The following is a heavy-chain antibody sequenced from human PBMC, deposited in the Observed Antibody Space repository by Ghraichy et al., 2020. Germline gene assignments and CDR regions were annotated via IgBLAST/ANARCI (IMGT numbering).Heavy chain of an antibody. CDR1: GGSISSYY. Sequence: SQTLSLTCTVSGGSISSYYWSWIRQPPGKGLEWIGYIYTSGSTNYNPSLKSRVTISVDTSKNQFSLKLSSVTAADTAVYYCARPWLYCSGGSCYSGGWFDPWGQGTLVTVSS. CDR3: ARPWLYCSGGSCYSGGWFDP. CDR2: IYTSGST. D-gene: IGHD2-15*01. J-gene: IGHJ5*02. V-gene: IGHV4-4*09.